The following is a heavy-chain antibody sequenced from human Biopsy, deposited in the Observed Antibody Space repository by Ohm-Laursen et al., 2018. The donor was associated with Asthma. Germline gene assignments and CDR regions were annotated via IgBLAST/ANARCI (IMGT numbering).Heavy chain of an antibody. D-gene: IGHD3-10*01. Sequence: ASVKVSCNTSGYTFNSAGITWVRQAPGQGIEWMGWISVYNGNTKVAQKLQDRVTMITDTSTSTAYMELRSLRSDDTAVYFCARAVDYSHYYGIDVWGQGTTVTVS. CDR1: GYTFNSAG. CDR3: ARAVDYSHYYGIDV. J-gene: IGHJ6*02. V-gene: IGHV1-18*01. CDR2: ISVYNGNT.